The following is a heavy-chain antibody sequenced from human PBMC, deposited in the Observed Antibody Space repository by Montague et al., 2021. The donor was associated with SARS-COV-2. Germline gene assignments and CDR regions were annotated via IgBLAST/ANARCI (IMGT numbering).Heavy chain of an antibody. D-gene: IGHD5-12*01. CDR2: ISSKGSTI. J-gene: IGHJ4*02. V-gene: IGHV3-48*03. Sequence: SLRLSCAASGFSFSSYEMNWDRQAPGKGLVWLSYISSKGSTIDYADSVKGRFTISRDNAKNSLYLQMNSLRAEDSAVYYCARGYDFPGSYFDYWGQGTLVPVSS. CDR1: GFSFSSYE. CDR3: ARGYDFPGSYFDY.